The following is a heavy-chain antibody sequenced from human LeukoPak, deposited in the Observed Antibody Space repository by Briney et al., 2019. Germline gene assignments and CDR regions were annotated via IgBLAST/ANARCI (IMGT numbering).Heavy chain of an antibody. J-gene: IGHJ4*02. V-gene: IGHV1-46*01. CDR3: ARDLHSPVGY. Sequence: ASVKVSCKASGYSFTSYYIHWVRQAPGQGLEWMGIINPSGGGTNYAQKFQGRVTITADESTSTAYMELSSLRSEDTAVYYCARDLHSPVGYWGQGTLVTVSS. CDR2: INPSGGGT. D-gene: IGHD4-11*01. CDR1: GYSFTSYY.